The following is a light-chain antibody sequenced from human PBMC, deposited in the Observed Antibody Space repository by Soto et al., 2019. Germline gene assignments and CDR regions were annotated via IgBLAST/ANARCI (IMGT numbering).Light chain of an antibody. CDR1: SSDVGGYNY. J-gene: IGLJ3*02. V-gene: IGLV2-8*01. CDR3: SSYAGSNNLV. Sequence: QSALTQPPSASGSPGQSVTISCTGTSSDVGGYNYVSWYQQHPGKAPKLMIYEVSKRPLGVPDRFSGSKSGNTASLTVSGLQAEGEADYYCSSYAGSNNLVFGGGTKLTVL. CDR2: EVS.